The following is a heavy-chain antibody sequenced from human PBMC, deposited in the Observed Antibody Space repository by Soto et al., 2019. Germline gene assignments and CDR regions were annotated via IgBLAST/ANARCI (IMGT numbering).Heavy chain of an antibody. J-gene: IGHJ4*02. CDR1: GYSFTNHW. D-gene: IGHD3-3*01. CDR3: ARLSRECWSGPHY. V-gene: IGHV5-51*01. Sequence: PGDSLKISCKGSGYSFTNHWIAWLRQMPEKGREWMGTIYPGDSDMRYSPSFRGQVTISVDKSINTAYLQWGSLKASDTAKYYCARLSRECWSGPHYWGQGTLVT. CDR2: IYPGDSDM.